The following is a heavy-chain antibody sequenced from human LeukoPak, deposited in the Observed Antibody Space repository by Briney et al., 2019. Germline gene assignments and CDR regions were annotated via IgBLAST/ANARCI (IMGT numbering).Heavy chain of an antibody. V-gene: IGHV4-39*07. J-gene: IGHJ5*02. D-gene: IGHD3-10*01. Sequence: PSETLSLTCTVSGGSISSSSYYWGWIRQPPGKGLDWIGIINYRGNTYYNPSLKSRVTISVDTSKNQFSLKLSSVTAADTAVYYCARLWGVRGASWFDPWGQGTLVTVSS. CDR1: GGSISSSSYY. CDR3: ARLWGVRGASWFDP. CDR2: INYRGNT.